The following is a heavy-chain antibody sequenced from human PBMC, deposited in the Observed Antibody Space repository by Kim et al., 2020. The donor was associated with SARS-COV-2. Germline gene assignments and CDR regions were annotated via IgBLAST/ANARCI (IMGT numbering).Heavy chain of an antibody. CDR3: TRDPSEDN. Sequence: GGSLRLSCAASGFTFKIYDMNWVRQAPGKGLEWVSSISSRPNFTYYADSVQGRFSISRDNAKNSMYLQMNSLRPEDTAVYYCTRDPSEDNWGHGTLVIVSS. J-gene: IGHJ4*01. CDR1: GFTFKIYD. CDR2: ISSRPNFT. V-gene: IGHV3-21*01.